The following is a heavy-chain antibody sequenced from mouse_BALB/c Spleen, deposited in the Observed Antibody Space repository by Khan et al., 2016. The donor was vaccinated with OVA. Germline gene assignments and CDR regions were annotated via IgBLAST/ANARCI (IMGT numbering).Heavy chain of an antibody. V-gene: IGHV3-2*02. Sequence: EVQLQESGPGLVKPSQSLSLTCTVTGYSITTDYAWNWIRQFPGNKLELMGFISYSGNTKYNPSLKSRISITRDTSKNQFFLQLKSVTTEDTARYYCARVDGGDFDYWGQGTTLTVSS. CDR3: ARVDGGDFDY. D-gene: IGHD2-3*01. CDR1: GYSITTDYA. CDR2: ISYSGNT. J-gene: IGHJ2*01.